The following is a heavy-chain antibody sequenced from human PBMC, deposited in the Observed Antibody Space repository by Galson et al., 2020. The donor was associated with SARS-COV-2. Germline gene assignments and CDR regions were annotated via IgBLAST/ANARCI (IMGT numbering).Heavy chain of an antibody. V-gene: IGHV4-34*01. J-gene: IGHJ4*02. Sequence: ETSETLSLTCAVYGGSFSGYYWSWIRQPPGKGLEWIREINHSGSTNYNPSLKSRVTISVDTSKNQFSLKLSSVTAADKAVYYCARAWSRYSYGFDYWGQGTLVTVSS. CDR2: INHSGST. CDR3: ARAWSRYSYGFDY. D-gene: IGHD5-18*01. CDR1: GGSFSGYY.